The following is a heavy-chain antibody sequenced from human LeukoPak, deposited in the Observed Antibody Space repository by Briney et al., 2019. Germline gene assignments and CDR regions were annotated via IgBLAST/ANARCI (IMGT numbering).Heavy chain of an antibody. CDR1: GFSFNDYS. CDR3: ARDRFYAFDI. V-gene: IGHV3-48*02. J-gene: IGHJ3*02. CDR2: ISSSSRTI. Sequence: GGSLRLSRAASGFSFNDYSMNWVRQAPGKGLEGVSYISSSSRTIDYAASVKGRFNISRDNAKNSLYLQMNSLRHEDTALYYCARDRFYAFDIWGQGTMVTVSS.